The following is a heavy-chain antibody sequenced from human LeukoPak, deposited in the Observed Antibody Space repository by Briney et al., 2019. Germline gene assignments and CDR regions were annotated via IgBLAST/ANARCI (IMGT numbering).Heavy chain of an antibody. CDR3: ARGHVRVVRNHYYGVDV. J-gene: IGHJ6*02. D-gene: IGHD4-23*01. CDR1: GFSFSTYW. Sequence: GGSLRLSCAASGFSFSTYWMTSVRQAPGKGLEWVANINQDGSEKYYVDSVKGRFTISRDNTKNSLYLQMNSLRAEDTAVYYCARGHVRVVRNHYYGVDVWGQGTTVTVSS. CDR2: INQDGSEK. V-gene: IGHV3-7*01.